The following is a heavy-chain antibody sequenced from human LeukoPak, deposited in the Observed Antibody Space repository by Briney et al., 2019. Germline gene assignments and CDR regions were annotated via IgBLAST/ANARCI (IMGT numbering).Heavy chain of an antibody. D-gene: IGHD1-26*01. CDR1: GYTFTPYQ. J-gene: IGHJ4*02. Sequence: ASVQDSCKASGYTFTPYQIHGVRQAPGKGVDWMGVINANGGGTTYAQKFQDRATMTRDTSASTVYMEAISLTSEGTAICYCAREPSGSWQRLDYSGQGTLVTVSS. CDR2: INANGGGT. V-gene: IGHV1-46*01. CDR3: AREPSGSWQRLDY.